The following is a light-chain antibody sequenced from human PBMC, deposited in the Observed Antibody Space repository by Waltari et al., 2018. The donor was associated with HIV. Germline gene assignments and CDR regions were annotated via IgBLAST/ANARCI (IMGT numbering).Light chain of an antibody. CDR1: QSVSSN. V-gene: IGKV3-15*01. J-gene: IGKJ1*01. Sequence: EIVMTQSPATLSVSPVERATLSCRASQSVSSNLAWYQQKPGQAPRLLIYGASTRATGIPARFSGSGSGTEFTLTISSLQSEDFAVYYCQHYNNWTFGQGTKVEIK. CDR2: GAS. CDR3: QHYNNWT.